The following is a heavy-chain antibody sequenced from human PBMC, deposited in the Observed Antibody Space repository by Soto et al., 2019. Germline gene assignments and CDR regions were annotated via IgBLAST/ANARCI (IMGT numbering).Heavy chain of an antibody. J-gene: IGHJ4*02. CDR2: ISAYNGNT. CDR1: GDTFTSYG. V-gene: IGHV1-18*01. CDR3: ARSGCSGGSCYSYYFDY. Sequence: ASVKLSCKASGDTFTSYGISWVRQAPGQGLEWMGWISAYNGNTNYAQKLQGRVTMTTDTSTSTAYMELRSLRSDDTAVYYCARSGCSGGSCYSYYFDYWGQGTLVTVSS. D-gene: IGHD2-15*01.